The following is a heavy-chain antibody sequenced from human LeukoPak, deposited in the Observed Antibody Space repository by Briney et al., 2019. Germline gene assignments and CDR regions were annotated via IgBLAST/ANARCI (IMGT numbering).Heavy chain of an antibody. CDR3: ARHNTGTTGRYYYYYYYMDV. D-gene: IGHD1-7*01. CDR1: GGSISSSSYY. J-gene: IGHJ6*03. V-gene: IGHV4-39*01. Sequence: SETLSLTCTVSGGSISSSSYYWGWIRQPPGKGLEWIGSIHYSGSTYYNPSLKSRVTISVDTSKNQFSLKLSSVTAADTAVYYCARHNTGTTGRYYYYYYYMDVWGKGTTVTVSS. CDR2: IHYSGST.